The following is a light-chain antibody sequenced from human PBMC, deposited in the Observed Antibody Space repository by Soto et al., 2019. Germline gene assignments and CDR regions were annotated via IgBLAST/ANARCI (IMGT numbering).Light chain of an antibody. CDR1: QTVSSK. J-gene: IGKJ4*01. V-gene: IGKV3-15*01. CDR3: QQYNDWPPQLT. CDR2: GAS. Sequence: EIVMTQSPATLSVSVGERATLSCRASQTVSSKLAWYQQKPGQAPRLLIYGASTRATGIPARFTGSGSGTEFTLTISSLQSEDFAVYYCQQYNDWPPQLTFGGRTKVEFK.